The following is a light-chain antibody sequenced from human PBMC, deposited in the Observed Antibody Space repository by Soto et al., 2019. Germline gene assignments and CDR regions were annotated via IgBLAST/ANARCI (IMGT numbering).Light chain of an antibody. Sequence: DIQMTQSPSTLSASLGDRVTITCRASQSISSWLAWYQQKPGKAPKLLIYDASSLESGVPSRFSGSGSGTEFTLTISSLQPDDFATYYCQQYNSFQWTFGQGTKVDI. CDR1: QSISSW. V-gene: IGKV1-5*01. CDR2: DAS. CDR3: QQYNSFQWT. J-gene: IGKJ1*01.